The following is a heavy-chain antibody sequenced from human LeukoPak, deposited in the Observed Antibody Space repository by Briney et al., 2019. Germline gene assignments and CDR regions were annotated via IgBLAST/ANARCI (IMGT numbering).Heavy chain of an antibody. Sequence: SETLSLTCAVYGGSFSGYYWSWIRQPPGKGLEWIGYIYYSGSTNYNPSLKSRVTISVDTSKNQFSLKLSSVTAADTAVYYCARDLSSSSTYYYYGMDVWGQGTTVTVS. CDR1: GGSFSGYY. D-gene: IGHD6-6*01. CDR3: ARDLSSSSTYYYYGMDV. CDR2: IYYSGST. V-gene: IGHV4-59*01. J-gene: IGHJ6*02.